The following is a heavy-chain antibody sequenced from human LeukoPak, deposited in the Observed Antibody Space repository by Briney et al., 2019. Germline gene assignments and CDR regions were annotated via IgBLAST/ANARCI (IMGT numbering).Heavy chain of an antibody. CDR2: IYYSGST. CDR3: ARLVRVALYYCDY. CDR1: GGSISSSSYY. Sequence: MSSETLSLTCTVSGGSISSSSYYWGWIRQPPGKGLEWIGSIYYSGSTYYNPSLKSRVTISVDTSKNQFSLKLSSVTAADTAVYYCARLVRVALYYCDYWGQGTLVTVSS. J-gene: IGHJ4*02. V-gene: IGHV4-39*01. D-gene: IGHD2-15*01.